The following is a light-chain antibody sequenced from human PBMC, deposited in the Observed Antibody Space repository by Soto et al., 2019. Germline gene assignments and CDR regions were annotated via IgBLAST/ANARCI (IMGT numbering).Light chain of an antibody. CDR3: ETWDSSLGV. J-gene: IGLJ7*01. Sequence: QSVLNQSSSASASLGSSVKLTCTLSSFRSHYIIAWHQHQPGKAPRYLMKLEGGGKYSKGSGDPDRFSGSSSGADRYLTISNLQFEDEADYYCETWDSSLGVFGGGTQLTVL. CDR2: LEGGGKY. V-gene: IGLV4-60*02. CDR1: SFRSHYI.